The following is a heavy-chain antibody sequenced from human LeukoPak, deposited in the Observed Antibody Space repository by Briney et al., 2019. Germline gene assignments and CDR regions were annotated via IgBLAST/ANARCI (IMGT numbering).Heavy chain of an antibody. CDR2: IYTSGRT. J-gene: IGHJ2*01. CDR1: GGSISSYY. CDR3: ARDKQQLVHLSQAASGSGSWYFDL. D-gene: IGHD6-13*01. V-gene: IGHV4-4*07. Sequence: SETLSLTCTVPGGSISSYYWSWIRQPAGKGLEWIGRIYTSGRTNYNPSLKSRVTMSVDTSKDQFSLKLSSVTAADTAVYYCARDKQQLVHLSQAASGSGSWYFDLWGRGTLVTVSS.